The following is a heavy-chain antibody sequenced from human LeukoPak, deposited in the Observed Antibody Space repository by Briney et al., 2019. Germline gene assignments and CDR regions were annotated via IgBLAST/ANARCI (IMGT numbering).Heavy chain of an antibody. CDR1: GGSISSTNW. V-gene: IGHV4-4*02. Sequence: KPSETLSLTCAVSGGSISSTNWWNWVRQPPGKGLEWIGEIYHSGSTNYNPSLKSRVTMSVDKSKNQFSLKVTSVTAADTAVYHCVRIGNDYMENWGQGTLVTVSS. CDR2: IYHSGST. CDR3: VRIGNDYMEN. J-gene: IGHJ4*02. D-gene: IGHD4-11*01.